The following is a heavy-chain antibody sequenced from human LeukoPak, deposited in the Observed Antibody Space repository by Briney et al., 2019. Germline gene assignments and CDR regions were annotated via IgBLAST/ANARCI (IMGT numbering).Heavy chain of an antibody. D-gene: IGHD3-3*01. J-gene: IGHJ4*02. CDR1: GFTFSSYE. CDR3: ARDTGLDYDFWSGYYRPLDY. V-gene: IGHV3-21*01. Sequence: GGSLRLSCAASGFTFSSYEMNWVRQAPGKGLEWVSSITTSSSYMFYADSVRGRFTISRDNAKNSLYLQMNSLRAEDTAVYYCARDTGLDYDFWSGYYRPLDYWGQGTLVTVSS. CDR2: ITTSSSYM.